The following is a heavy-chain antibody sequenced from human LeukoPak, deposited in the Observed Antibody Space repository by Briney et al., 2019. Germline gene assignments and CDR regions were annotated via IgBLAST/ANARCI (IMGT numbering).Heavy chain of an antibody. CDR3: ARRTRITMVRGVTFTDGGAFDI. J-gene: IGHJ3*02. CDR1: GGSISSYY. Sequence: PSETLSLPCTVSGGSISSYYWSWIRPPPGKGLEWIGYIYYSGSTNYNPSLKSRVTISVDTSKNQFSLKLSSVTAADTAVYYCARRTRITMVRGVTFTDGGAFDIWGQGTMVTVSS. D-gene: IGHD3-10*01. V-gene: IGHV4-59*01. CDR2: IYYSGST.